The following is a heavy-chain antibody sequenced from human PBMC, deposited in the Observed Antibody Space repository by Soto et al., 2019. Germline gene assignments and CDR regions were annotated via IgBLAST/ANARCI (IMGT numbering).Heavy chain of an antibody. Sequence: PGGSLRLSCAASGFTFSSYAMSWVRQAPGKGLEWVSAISGSGGSTYYADSVKGRFTISRDNSKNTLYLQMNSLRAEDTAVYYCARDRGIAARHYYYCMDVWGQRPTVTVP. J-gene: IGHJ6*02. D-gene: IGHD6-6*01. CDR1: GFTFSSYA. CDR2: ISGSGGST. V-gene: IGHV3-23*01. CDR3: ARDRGIAARHYYYCMDV.